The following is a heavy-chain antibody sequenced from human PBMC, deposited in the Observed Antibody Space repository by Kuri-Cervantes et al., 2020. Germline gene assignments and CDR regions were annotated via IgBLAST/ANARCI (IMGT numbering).Heavy chain of an antibody. J-gene: IGHJ4*02. CDR3: ARALEGSSCFDY. CDR2: ISSSSNI. V-gene: IGHV3-48*04. Sequence: GESLKISCVASGFAFSSYSVNWVRQAPGQGLEWVSYISSSSNIYYADSVKGRFTISRDNAKNSLYLQMNSLRAEDTAVYYCARALEGSSCFDYWGQGTLVTVSS. D-gene: IGHD6-13*01. CDR1: GFAFSSYS.